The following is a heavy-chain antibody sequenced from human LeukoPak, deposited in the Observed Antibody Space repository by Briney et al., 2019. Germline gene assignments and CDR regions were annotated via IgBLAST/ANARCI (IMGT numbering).Heavy chain of an antibody. Sequence: PSETLSLTCTVSGGSISTYYWIWIRQPPGKGLEWIAYISLSDSGSTKYNPSLKSRVTILVDASKNQFSLWLSSVTAADTAVYYCARSSSAYGDYVRFDPWGQGTLVTVSS. D-gene: IGHD4-17*01. CDR3: ARSSSAYGDYVRFDP. V-gene: IGHV4-59*08. CDR2: ISLSDSGST. CDR1: GGSISTYY. J-gene: IGHJ5*02.